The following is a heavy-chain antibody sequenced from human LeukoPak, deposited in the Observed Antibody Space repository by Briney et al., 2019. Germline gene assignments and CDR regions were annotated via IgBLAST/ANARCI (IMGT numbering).Heavy chain of an antibody. CDR1: GYTFTGYH. CDR3: ARDYCSSTSCLFDY. V-gene: IGHV1-2*06. CDR2: INPNNGDT. J-gene: IGHJ4*02. D-gene: IGHD2-2*01. Sequence: ASVKVSCKASGYTFTGYHMHWVRQAPGQGLEWMGRINPNNGDTNYAQKFQGRVTMTRDTSISTAYMELSRLRSDDTAVYYCARDYCSSTSCLFDYWGQGTLVTVCS.